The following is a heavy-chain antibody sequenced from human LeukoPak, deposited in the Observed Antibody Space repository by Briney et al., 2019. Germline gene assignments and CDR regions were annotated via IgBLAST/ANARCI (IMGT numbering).Heavy chain of an antibody. V-gene: IGHV3-48*03. Sequence: PGGSLRLSCAASGFIFSSYEMNWVRQAPGKGLEWISCISISGTTIYYAESVKGRFTISRDNTKNSLYLQMNSLRAEDTAVYYCVRGGGSAYKYNAFDIWGQGTVVTGSS. D-gene: IGHD3-22*01. CDR1: GFIFSSYE. CDR3: VRGGGSAYKYNAFDI. J-gene: IGHJ3*02. CDR2: ISISGTTI.